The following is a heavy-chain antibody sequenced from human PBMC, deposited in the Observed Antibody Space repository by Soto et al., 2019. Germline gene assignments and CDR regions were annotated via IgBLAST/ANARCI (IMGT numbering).Heavy chain of an antibody. CDR3: AKEGSGSRFAFDV. J-gene: IGHJ3*01. CDR2: VSNDGNTK. CDR1: GFTFSRHG. D-gene: IGHD1-26*01. Sequence: QVQLVESGGGVVQPGTSLRLSCAASGFTFSRHGMHWVRQAPGKGLEWVAVVSNDGNTKYYADSVKGRLTLSRDNSQNTLSLQMNSLTSEDTAVYYCAKEGSGSRFAFDVWGQGTMVTVSS. V-gene: IGHV3-30*18.